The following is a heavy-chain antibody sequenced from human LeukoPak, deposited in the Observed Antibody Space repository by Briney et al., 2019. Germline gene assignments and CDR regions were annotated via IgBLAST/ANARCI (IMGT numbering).Heavy chain of an antibody. CDR2: IYHSGST. CDR3: ASLDGYNYYYFDY. D-gene: IGHD5-24*01. V-gene: IGHV4-4*03. Sequence: PETLSLTCVVSGGSISSSNWWSWVRQPPGKGLEWIGEIYHSGSTNYNPSLKSRVTISVDTSKNQFSLKLSSVTAADTAVYYCASLDGYNYYYFDYWGQGTLVTVSS. J-gene: IGHJ4*02. CDR1: GGSISSSNW.